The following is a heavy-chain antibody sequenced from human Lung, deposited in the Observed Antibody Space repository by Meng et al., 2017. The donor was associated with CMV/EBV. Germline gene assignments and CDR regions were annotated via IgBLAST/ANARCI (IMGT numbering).Heavy chain of an antibody. CDR2: IYSGGSA. J-gene: IGHJ4*02. Sequence: GGSLRLXCAASGFTVNSKYMTWVRLAPGKGLQWVSLIYSGGSAYYADSVTGRLTISRDNSKNTLYLRMNSLRAEDTAIYYCARDQRGGSGFDYWGQGTLVTVSS. D-gene: IGHD6-19*01. V-gene: IGHV3-53*01. CDR1: GFTVNSKY. CDR3: ARDQRGGSGFDY.